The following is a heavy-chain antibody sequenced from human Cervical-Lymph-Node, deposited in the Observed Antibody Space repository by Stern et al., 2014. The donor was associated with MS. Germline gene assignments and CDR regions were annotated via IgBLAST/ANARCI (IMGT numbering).Heavy chain of an antibody. D-gene: IGHD3-22*01. Sequence: AQLVASGAEVKKPASSGKVSCKTSGGSFRNDAISWARQAPGKGLERKGGIIPIFYIANYEQKIQGRVPITPAETTSQDYNARCSLISEDTAVYYCARGDSSGWYSLDDWGRGTLVTVSS. CDR3: ARGDSSGWYSLDD. CDR2: IIPIFYIA. J-gene: IGHJ4*02. CDR1: GGSFRNDA. V-gene: IGHV1-69*05.